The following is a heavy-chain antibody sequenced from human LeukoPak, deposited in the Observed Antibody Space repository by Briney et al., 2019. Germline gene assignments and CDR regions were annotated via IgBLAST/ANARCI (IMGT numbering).Heavy chain of an antibody. J-gene: IGHJ4*02. V-gene: IGHV3-23*01. CDR2: ISGSGDGT. CDR3: ASPYCSGGSCHIDY. Sequence: GGSLRLSCAASGFTFSTYAMSWVRQAPGKGLEWVSAISGSGDGTYYADSVKGRFTISRDNSKNTLYLQMNSLRAEDTAVYYCASPYCSGGSCHIDYWGQGTLVTVSS. D-gene: IGHD2-15*01. CDR1: GFTFSTYA.